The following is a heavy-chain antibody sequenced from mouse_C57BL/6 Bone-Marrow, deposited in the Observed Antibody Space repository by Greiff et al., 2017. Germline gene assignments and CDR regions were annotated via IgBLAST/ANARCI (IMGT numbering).Heavy chain of an antibody. Sequence: EVKLMESGPGLVKPSQSLSLTCSVTGYSITSGYYWNWIRQFPGNKLEWMGYISYDGSNNYNPSLKNRISITRDTSKNQFFLELNSVTTEDTATYYYASGTTVARYFDVWGTGTTVTVSS. CDR3: ASGTTVARYFDV. D-gene: IGHD1-1*01. CDR1: GYSITSGYY. V-gene: IGHV3-6*01. J-gene: IGHJ1*03. CDR2: ISYDGSN.